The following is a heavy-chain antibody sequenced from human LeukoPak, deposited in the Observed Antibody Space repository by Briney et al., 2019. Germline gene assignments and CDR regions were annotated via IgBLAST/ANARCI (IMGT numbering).Heavy chain of an antibody. V-gene: IGHV1-18*01. Sequence: ASVKVSCKASGYSFINYGISWVRQARGQGREWMGWTSGDNVNTYYAQKFLGRVIMTTETSTTTAYMELRSLRPDDTAVYYCVRDWEWKAARTLFDPWGQGTRVTVSS. CDR2: TSGDNVNT. J-gene: IGHJ5*02. CDR1: GYSFINYG. D-gene: IGHD6-6*01. CDR3: VRDWEWKAARTLFDP.